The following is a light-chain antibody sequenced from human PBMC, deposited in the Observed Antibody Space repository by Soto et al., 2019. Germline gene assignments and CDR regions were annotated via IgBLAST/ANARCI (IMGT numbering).Light chain of an antibody. V-gene: IGKV1-5*03. Sequence: DIQMTQSSSTLSASVGDRVTITCRASQSISSWLAWYQQKPGKAPKLLIYTASSLDSGVPSRFSGSGSGTEFTLTISSLQPDDFATYYCQEYNSHSRYTFGQGTKLEIK. CDR3: QEYNSHSRYT. J-gene: IGKJ2*01. CDR1: QSISSW. CDR2: TAS.